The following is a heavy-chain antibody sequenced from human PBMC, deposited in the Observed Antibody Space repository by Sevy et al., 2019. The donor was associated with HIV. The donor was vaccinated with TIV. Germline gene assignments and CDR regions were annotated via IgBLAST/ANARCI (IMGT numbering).Heavy chain of an antibody. CDR1: VGSVTSDSYY. CDR3: ARYRPPYGDYATGSFDS. V-gene: IGHV4-61*01. Sequence: SETLSLTCSVSVGSVTSDSYYWSWIRQPPGKGLEWIASIFYSGSTNYNSSLKSRVTMSVDTSKNQFSLRVRAVTAADTAVYYCARYRPPYGDYATGSFDSWGQGTLVTVSS. D-gene: IGHD4-17*01. J-gene: IGHJ4*02. CDR2: IFYSGST.